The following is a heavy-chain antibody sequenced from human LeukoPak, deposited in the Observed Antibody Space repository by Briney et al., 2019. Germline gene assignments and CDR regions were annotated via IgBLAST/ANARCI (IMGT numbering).Heavy chain of an antibody. CDR2: ISSSSSYI. Sequence: GRSLRLSCTASGFTFSSSSMNWVRQAPGKGLEWVSSISSSSSYIYYADSVKGRFTISRDNAKNSLYLQMNSLRAEDTAVYYCARVLVDTAMEHFDYWGQGTLVTVSS. V-gene: IGHV3-21*01. D-gene: IGHD5-18*01. J-gene: IGHJ4*02. CDR1: GFTFSSSS. CDR3: ARVLVDTAMEHFDY.